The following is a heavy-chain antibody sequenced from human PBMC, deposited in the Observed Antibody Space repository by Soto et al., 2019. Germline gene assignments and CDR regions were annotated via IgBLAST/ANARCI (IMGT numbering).Heavy chain of an antibody. V-gene: IGHV3-30-3*01. D-gene: IGHD3-9*01. CDR2: ISFDGNSL. CDR3: ARTFDTITYYFDY. J-gene: IGHJ4*02. Sequence: GGSLRLSCAASQFSFRSYAMHWIRQSPGKGLEWVAVISFDGNSLHYADSVRDRFTISRDNSKNTLYLQMNNLRPEDTAVYYCARTFDTITYYFDYWGQGTVVTVSS. CDR1: QFSFRSYA.